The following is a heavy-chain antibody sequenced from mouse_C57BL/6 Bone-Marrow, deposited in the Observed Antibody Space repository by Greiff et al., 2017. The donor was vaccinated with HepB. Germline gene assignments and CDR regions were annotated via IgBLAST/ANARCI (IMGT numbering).Heavy chain of an antibody. CDR2: IYPGDGDT. J-gene: IGHJ2*01. CDR3: ARGRTAQAFDY. CDR1: GYAFSSSW. D-gene: IGHD3-2*02. Sequence: VQLQQSGPELVKPGASVKISCKASGYAFSSSWMNWVKQRPGKGLEWIGRIYPGDGDTNYNGKFKGKATLTADKSSSTAYMQLSSLTSEDSAVYFCARGRTAQAFDYWGQGTTLTVSS. V-gene: IGHV1-82*01.